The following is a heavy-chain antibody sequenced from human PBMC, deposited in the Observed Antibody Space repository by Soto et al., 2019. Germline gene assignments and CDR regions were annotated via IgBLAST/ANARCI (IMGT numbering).Heavy chain of an antibody. D-gene: IGHD3-10*01. Sequence: GASVKVSCKASGYTFTSYGISWVRQAPGQGLECMGWISAYNGNTNYAQKLQGRVTMTTDTSTSTAYMELRSLRSDDTAVYYCARDTWSRHGSGTINYYMDVWGKGTTVTVSS. CDR1: GYTFTSYG. CDR2: ISAYNGNT. J-gene: IGHJ6*03. CDR3: ARDTWSRHGSGTINYYMDV. V-gene: IGHV1-18*01.